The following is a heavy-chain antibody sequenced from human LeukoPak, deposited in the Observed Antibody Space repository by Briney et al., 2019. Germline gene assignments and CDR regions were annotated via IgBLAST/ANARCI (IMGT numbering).Heavy chain of an antibody. CDR2: ISSSSSTI. D-gene: IGHD3-3*01. J-gene: IGHJ4*02. Sequence: PGGSLRLSCVVSGFTFSTYTMNWVRQAPGKGLEWVSYISSSSSTIYYADPVKGRFTISRDNAKNSLYLQMNSLRAEDTAVYYCATFWSGYYTNDYWGQGTLVTVSS. CDR3: ATFWSGYYTNDY. V-gene: IGHV3-48*01. CDR1: GFTFSTYT.